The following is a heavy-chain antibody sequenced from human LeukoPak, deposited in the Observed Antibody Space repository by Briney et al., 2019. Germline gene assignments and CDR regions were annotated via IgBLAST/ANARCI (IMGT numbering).Heavy chain of an antibody. CDR3: ARDYCGGDCFPDY. CDR1: GYTFTGYY. J-gene: IGHJ4*02. Sequence: GASVKVSCKASGYTFTGYYVHWVRLAPGQGLEWMGRINPNSGDTNYAQKFQGRVTMTRDTSISTAYMELSRLRSDDTAVYYCARDYCGGDCFPDYWGQGTLVTVSS. V-gene: IGHV1-2*06. CDR2: INPNSGDT. D-gene: IGHD2-21*02.